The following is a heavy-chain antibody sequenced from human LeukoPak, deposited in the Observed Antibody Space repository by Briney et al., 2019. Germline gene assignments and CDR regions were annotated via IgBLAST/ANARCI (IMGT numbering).Heavy chain of an antibody. Sequence: PSETLSLTCTVSGDSISTTSYFWAWIRQPPGGGLEWIGSMYYSGSTHYNPSLKSRVTISVNTSKNQFSLNLSSVTAADTAVYYCATVPNIVAAKRTYYYYYMDVWGTGTTVTISS. J-gene: IGHJ6*03. CDR1: GDSISTTSYF. CDR2: MYYSGST. V-gene: IGHV4-39*01. D-gene: IGHD5-12*01. CDR3: ATVPNIVAAKRTYYYYYMDV.